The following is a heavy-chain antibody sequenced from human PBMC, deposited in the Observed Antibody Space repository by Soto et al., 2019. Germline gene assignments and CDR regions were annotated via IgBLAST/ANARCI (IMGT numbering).Heavy chain of an antibody. V-gene: IGHV3-23*01. J-gene: IGHJ4*02. D-gene: IGHD3-10*01. CDR2: VTNTGGDT. Sequence: GGSLTLSCAASEFSFTSRDMNWVRQAPGEGLEWGSTVTNTGGDTLYTDSVKGRFTISRDNSKRTLFLQSNNLRSDDTAIYYCAKASGESYPGSRVFDYWGQGTRVTVSS. CDR1: EFSFTSRD. CDR3: AKASGESYPGSRVFDY.